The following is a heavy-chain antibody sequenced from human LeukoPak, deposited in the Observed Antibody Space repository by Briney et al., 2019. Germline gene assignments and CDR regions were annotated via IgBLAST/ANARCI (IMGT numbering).Heavy chain of an antibody. J-gene: IGHJ6*02. CDR2: IYSGGST. CDR3: ARAPIVVVPAAIGYYYYYGMDV. D-gene: IGHD2-2*01. V-gene: IGHV3-66*01. Sequence: GGSLRLSCAASGFTVSSNYMSWVRQAPGKGLEWVSVIYSGGSTYYADSVKGRFTISRDNSKNTLYLQMNSLRAEDTAVYYCARAPIVVVPAAIGYYYYYGMDVWGQGTTVTVSS. CDR1: GFTVSSNY.